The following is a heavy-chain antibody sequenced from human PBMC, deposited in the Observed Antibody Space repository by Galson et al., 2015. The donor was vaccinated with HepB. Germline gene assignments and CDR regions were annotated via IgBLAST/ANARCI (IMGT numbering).Heavy chain of an antibody. V-gene: IGHV1-3*01. CDR3: ARDSGGYYPQAEFDY. CDR2: INAGNGNT. D-gene: IGHD3-10*01. Sequence: SVKVSCKASGYTFTSYAMHRVRQAPGQRLEWMGWINAGNGNTKYSQKFQGRVTITRDTSASTAYMELSRLRSDDTAVYYCARDSGGYYPQAEFDYWGQGTLVTVSS. J-gene: IGHJ4*02. CDR1: GYTFTSYA.